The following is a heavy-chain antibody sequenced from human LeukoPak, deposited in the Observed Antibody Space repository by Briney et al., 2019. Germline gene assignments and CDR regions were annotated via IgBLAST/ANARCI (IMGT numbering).Heavy chain of an antibody. CDR3: ASAYYDFWSGYPPPPSYFDY. CDR2: INHSGST. J-gene: IGHJ4*02. D-gene: IGHD3-3*01. Sequence: SETLSLTCAVYGGSFSGYYWSRIRQPPGKGLEWIGEINHSGSTNYNPSLKSRVTISVDTSKNQFSLKLSSVTAADTAVYYCASAYYDFWSGYPPPPSYFDYWGQGTLVTVSS. V-gene: IGHV4-34*01. CDR1: GGSFSGYY.